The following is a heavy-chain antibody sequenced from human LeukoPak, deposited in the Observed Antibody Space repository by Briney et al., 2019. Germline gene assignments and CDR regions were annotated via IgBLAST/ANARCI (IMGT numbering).Heavy chain of an antibody. Sequence: PSETLSLTCTVSGYSISSGYYWGWIRQPPGKGLEWIGSIYHSGSTYYNPSLKSRVTISVDTSKNQFSLKLSSVTAADTAVYYCARKSRSLDSWGQGTLVTVSS. D-gene: IGHD1-14*01. J-gene: IGHJ4*02. V-gene: IGHV4-38-2*02. CDR1: GYSISSGYY. CDR2: IYHSGST. CDR3: ARKSRSLDS.